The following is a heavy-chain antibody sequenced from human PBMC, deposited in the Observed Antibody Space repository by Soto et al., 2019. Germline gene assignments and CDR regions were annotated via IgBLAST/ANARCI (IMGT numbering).Heavy chain of an antibody. CDR1: GVTFTTYA. CDR3: AMVPRAYGSGSSIK. D-gene: IGHD3-10*01. CDR2: IGPSGDNT. Sequence: EVQLLESGGGLVQPGGSLRLSCAASGVTFTTYAMTWVRQAPGKGLGWVSAIGPSGDNTYYADSVKGRFTISRDNSKHTLYWHMTRLRADEPAVYLCAMVPRAYGSGSSIKWAQAALVTFSS. V-gene: IGHV3-23*01. J-gene: IGHJ4*02.